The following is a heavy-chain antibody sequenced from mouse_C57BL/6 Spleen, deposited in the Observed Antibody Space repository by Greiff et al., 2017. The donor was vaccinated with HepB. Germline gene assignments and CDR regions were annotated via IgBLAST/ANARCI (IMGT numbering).Heavy chain of an antibody. J-gene: IGHJ4*01. CDR3: SRPRLKGYAMDY. D-gene: IGHD1-3*01. V-gene: IGHV5-17*01. Sequence: EVQRVESGGGLVKPGGSLKLSCAASGFTFSDYGMHWVRQAPEKGLEWVAYISSGSSTIYYAETVKGRFTISRDNAKKTLFLQMTSLRSEYTAMYYCSRPRLKGYAMDYWGQGTSVTVSS. CDR1: GFTFSDYG. CDR2: ISSGSSTI.